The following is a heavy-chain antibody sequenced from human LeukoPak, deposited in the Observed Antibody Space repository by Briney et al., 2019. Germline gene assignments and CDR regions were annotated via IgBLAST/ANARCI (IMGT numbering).Heavy chain of an antibody. J-gene: IGHJ4*02. Sequence: GGSLRLSCAASGFTFSSYWMHWVRQAPGKGLVWVSRINSDGSSTSYADSVKGRFTISRDNAKNTLYLQMNSLRAEDTSVYYCARDRNTGSSYENLFEYWGQGNLVTVSS. CDR1: GFTFSSYW. CDR2: INSDGSST. CDR3: ARDRNTGSSYENLFEY. D-gene: IGHD1-26*01. V-gene: IGHV3-74*01.